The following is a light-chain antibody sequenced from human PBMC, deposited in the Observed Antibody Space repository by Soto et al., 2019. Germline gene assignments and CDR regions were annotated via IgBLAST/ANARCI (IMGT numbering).Light chain of an antibody. J-gene: IGKJ4*01. Sequence: EIVMTQSPATLSVSPGERATLSCWASQSVSSNLAWYQQKPGQAPRLLIYGVSTRATGIPTRFSGSGSGTEFTLTISSLQSEDFAAYYCQQYNNWPITFGGGTKVDIK. V-gene: IGKV3D-15*01. CDR3: QQYNNWPIT. CDR2: GVS. CDR1: QSVSSN.